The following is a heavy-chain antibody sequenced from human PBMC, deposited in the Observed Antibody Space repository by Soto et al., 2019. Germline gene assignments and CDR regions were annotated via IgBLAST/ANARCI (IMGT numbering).Heavy chain of an antibody. V-gene: IGHV2-70*01. CDR3: TRSTNWNYDYYFDY. Sequence: SGPTRGNPQQTLILTCSFSEFSLSRQGMSVSWIRQPPGKALEFLALIDWEEEKFSSPSLRTRLTVSKDTSKSQVVLTLTNVNPVDTATYYCTRSTNWNYDYYFDYWGQGTLVTVSS. CDR1: EFSLSRQGMS. D-gene: IGHD1-7*01. CDR2: IDWEEEK. J-gene: IGHJ4*02.